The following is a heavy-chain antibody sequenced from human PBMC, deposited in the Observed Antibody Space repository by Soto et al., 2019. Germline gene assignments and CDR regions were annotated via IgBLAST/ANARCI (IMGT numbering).Heavy chain of an antibody. CDR2: IIPIFGTA. Sequence: SMKVSYKSCGCTFSSYAIRWVRQAPGQGLEWMGGIIPIFGTANYAQKFQGRVTITADESTSTAYMELSSLSSEDTAVYYCAARSTMRSDYWGQGTMVTVSS. CDR1: GCTFSSYA. V-gene: IGHV1-69*13. J-gene: IGHJ4*02. CDR3: AARSTMRSDY. D-gene: IGHD3-10*01.